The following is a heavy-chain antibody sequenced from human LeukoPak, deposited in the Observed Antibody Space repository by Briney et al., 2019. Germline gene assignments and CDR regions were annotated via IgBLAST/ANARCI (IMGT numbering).Heavy chain of an antibody. CDR1: GFAFSSYG. CDR2: ISSSSNTI. CDR3: ARWYSSSQ. Sequence: GGSLRLSCAASGFAFSSYGMHWVRQAPGKGLEWISYISSSSNTIYYADSVKGRFTISRDNAKNSLYLQMNSLRVEDTAMYYCARWYSSSQWGQGTLVTVSS. D-gene: IGHD6-6*01. V-gene: IGHV3-48*01. J-gene: IGHJ4*02.